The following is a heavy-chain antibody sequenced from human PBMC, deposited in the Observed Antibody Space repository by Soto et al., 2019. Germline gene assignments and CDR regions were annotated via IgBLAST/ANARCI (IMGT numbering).Heavy chain of an antibody. CDR3: AKASSAWYDSKSYYFDD. J-gene: IGHJ4*02. D-gene: IGHD6-19*01. CDR1: GFSVSDYA. Sequence: EVQLLDSGGGLVQPGGSLRLSCAASGFSVSDYAMNRVRQAPGKGLEWVSEISATGGSTFYADFVKGRFTISRDNSKNTLYLHLTSLRDEDTARYYCAKASSAWYDSKSYYFDDWGPGTLVTVSS. V-gene: IGHV3-23*01. CDR2: ISATGGST.